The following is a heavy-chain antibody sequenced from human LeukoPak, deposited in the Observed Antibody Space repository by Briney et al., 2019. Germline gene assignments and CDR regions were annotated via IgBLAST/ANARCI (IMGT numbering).Heavy chain of an antibody. CDR3: ARESPLYCSGGSCFVY. CDR2: ISYDGSNK. CDR1: GFTFSSYW. V-gene: IGHV3-30-3*01. Sequence: GGSLRLSCAASGFTFSSYWMSWVRQAPGKGLEWVAVISYDGSNKYYADSVKGRFTISRDNSKNTLYLQMNSLRAEDTAVYYCARESPLYCSGGSCFVYWGQGTLVTVSS. D-gene: IGHD2-15*01. J-gene: IGHJ4*02.